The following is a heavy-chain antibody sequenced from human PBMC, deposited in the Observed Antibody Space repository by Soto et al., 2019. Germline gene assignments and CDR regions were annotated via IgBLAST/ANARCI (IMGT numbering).Heavy chain of an antibody. J-gene: IGHJ3*02. CDR2: IYFNGGT. CDR1: DGSISPYY. CDR3: ARLARGEVEAYDI. V-gene: IGHV4-59*08. Sequence: QVQLQESGPRLVKPSETLSLTCSVSDGSISPYYLGWIRQSPGKGLEWIGYIYFNGGTDYNPSLKSRVTISVDTSKKQFSLNLTSVTAADTAMYYCARLARGEVEAYDIWGQGTMVTVS. D-gene: IGHD1-26*01.